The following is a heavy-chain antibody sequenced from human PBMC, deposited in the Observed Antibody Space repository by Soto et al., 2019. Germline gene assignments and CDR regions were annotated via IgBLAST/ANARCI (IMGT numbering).Heavy chain of an antibody. CDR3: ASAWGTPRDY. D-gene: IGHD7-27*01. CDR1: GYTFISYD. J-gene: IGHJ4*02. V-gene: IGHV1-8*01. CDR2: MNPNSGNT. Sequence: QVQLVQSGAEVKKPGASVKVSCKASGYTFISYDINWVRQATGQGLEWMGWMNPNSGNTGYAQKFQGRDTMTRNPSISTAYMELSRLRSEDTAVYYCASAWGTPRDYWGRGTLVTVSS.